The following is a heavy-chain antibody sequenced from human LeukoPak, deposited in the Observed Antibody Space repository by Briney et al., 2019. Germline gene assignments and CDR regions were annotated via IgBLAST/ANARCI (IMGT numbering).Heavy chain of an antibody. CDR1: GFTFSSYE. CDR2: ISSSGSTI. D-gene: IGHD3-22*01. V-gene: IGHV3-48*03. Sequence: GGSLRLSCAASGFTFSSYEMNWVRQAPGKGLEWVSYISSSGSTIYYADSVKGRFTISRDNAKNSLYLQMNSLRAEDTAVYYCARGAYYYDSSGAFDYWAREPWSPSPQ. CDR3: ARGAYYYDSSGAFDY. J-gene: IGHJ4*02.